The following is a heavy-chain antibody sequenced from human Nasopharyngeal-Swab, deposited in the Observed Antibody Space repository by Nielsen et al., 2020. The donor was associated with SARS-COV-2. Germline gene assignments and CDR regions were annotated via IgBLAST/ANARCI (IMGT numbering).Heavy chain of an antibody. CDR2: IYYSGST. Sequence: WIRQPPGKGLEWIGYIYYSGSTNYNPSLKSRVTISVDTSKNQFSLKLSSVTAADTAVYYCAGLLRQQPHHQFDPWGQGTLATVSS. D-gene: IGHD6-13*01. CDR3: AGLLRQQPHHQFDP. J-gene: IGHJ5*02. V-gene: IGHV4-59*01.